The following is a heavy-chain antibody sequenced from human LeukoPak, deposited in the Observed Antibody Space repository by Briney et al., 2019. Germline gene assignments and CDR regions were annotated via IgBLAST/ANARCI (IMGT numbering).Heavy chain of an antibody. Sequence: GGSLRLSCAASGFDVSRYYMTWVRQPPGKGLEWVSVIYSDGSTYYADSVKGRFTISRDNSKNTVYLRMNRLRVEDTAVYSCMDTAVGWGQGTLVTVSS. CDR1: GFDVSRYY. D-gene: IGHD5-18*01. CDR3: MDTAVG. J-gene: IGHJ4*02. V-gene: IGHV3-53*05. CDR2: IYSDGST.